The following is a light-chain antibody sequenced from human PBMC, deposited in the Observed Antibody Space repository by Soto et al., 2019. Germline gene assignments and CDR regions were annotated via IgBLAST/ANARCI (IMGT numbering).Light chain of an antibody. J-gene: IGKJ1*01. Sequence: EIXLTQSPGTLSLSPGERATLSCRASQSVSSSYLAWYQQKPGQAPRLLIYGASSRATGIPDRFSGSGSGTDFTLTISRLEPEDFAVYYCQQYGTSRWTFGQGTKVDIK. CDR3: QQYGTSRWT. CDR2: GAS. V-gene: IGKV3-20*01. CDR1: QSVSSSY.